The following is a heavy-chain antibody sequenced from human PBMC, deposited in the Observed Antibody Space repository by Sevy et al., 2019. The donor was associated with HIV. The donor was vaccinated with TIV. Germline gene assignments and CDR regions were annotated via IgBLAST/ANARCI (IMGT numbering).Heavy chain of an antibody. V-gene: IGHV3-11*01. CDR3: ARVRYNYGSYYFDY. J-gene: IGHJ4*02. D-gene: IGHD1-1*01. Sequence: GGPLRLSCAASRFTFSDYYMSWIRQAPGKGLEWVSYISSGGTTMYYADSLKGRFTISRDNAKNSLYLQMNSLRAEDTAVYYCARVRYNYGSYYFDYWGQGTLVTVSS. CDR1: RFTFSDYY. CDR2: ISSGGTTM.